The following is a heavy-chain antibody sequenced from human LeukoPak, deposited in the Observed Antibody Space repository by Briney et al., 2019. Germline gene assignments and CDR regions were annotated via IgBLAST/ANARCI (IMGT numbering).Heavy chain of an antibody. CDR2: IYYTGST. D-gene: IGHD5-12*01. V-gene: IGHV4-59*08. CDR3: ARHSSATRGYYYGMDV. J-gene: IGHJ6*02. Sequence: SETLSLTCTVPGGSISSYFWSWIRQPPGKGLQWIGYIYYTGSTNYNPSLKSRVTISVDTSKNQFSLKLSSVTAADTAVYYCARHSSATRGYYYGMDVWGQGTTVTVSS. CDR1: GGSISSYF.